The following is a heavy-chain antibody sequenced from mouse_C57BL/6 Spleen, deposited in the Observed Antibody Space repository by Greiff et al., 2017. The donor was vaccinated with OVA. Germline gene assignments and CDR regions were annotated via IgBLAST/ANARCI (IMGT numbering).Heavy chain of an antibody. CDR3: ARTVDSSGDVWFAY. J-gene: IGHJ3*01. V-gene: IGHV2-9-1*01. CDR1: GFSLTSYA. Sequence: VQRVESGPGLVAPSQSLSITCTVSGFSLTSYAISWVRQPPGKGLEWLGVIWTGGGTNYNSALNSRLSISKDNSKSQVFLKMNSLQTDDTARYYCARTVDSSGDVWFAYWGQGTLVTVSA. CDR2: IWTGGGT. D-gene: IGHD3-2*02.